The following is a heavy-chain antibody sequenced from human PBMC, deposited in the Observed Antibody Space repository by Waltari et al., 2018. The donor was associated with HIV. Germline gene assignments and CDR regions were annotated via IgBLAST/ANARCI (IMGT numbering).Heavy chain of an antibody. V-gene: IGHV3-74*01. CDR1: GFTFSSYW. D-gene: IGHD3-16*01. CDR3: ASLYNYVWGSPPPVDY. CDR2: INSEGRST. Sequence: EVQLVESGGGLVQPGGSLRLSCAASGFTFSSYWMHWVRQAPGKGLVWVSGINSEGRSTNCADSGKGGYTISRDNAKNTVYLQRNSLRAEDTALYYCASLYNYVWGSPPPVDYWGQGTLVTVSS. J-gene: IGHJ4*02.